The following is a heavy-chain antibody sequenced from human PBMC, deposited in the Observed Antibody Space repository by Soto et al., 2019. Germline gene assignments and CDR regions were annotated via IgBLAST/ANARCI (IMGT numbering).Heavy chain of an antibody. V-gene: IGHV3-23*01. CDR1: GFLFSGYA. D-gene: IGHD6-13*01. CDR3: AKDQGSSWYEIDY. Sequence: LRLSCEVSGFLFSGYAMTWVRQAPGKGLEWVSGITGSGGITYYADSVKGRFTISRDNSKSTLFLQMNSLGAEDAAVYYCAKDQGSSWYEIDYWGQXTLVTVSS. J-gene: IGHJ4*02. CDR2: ITGSGGIT.